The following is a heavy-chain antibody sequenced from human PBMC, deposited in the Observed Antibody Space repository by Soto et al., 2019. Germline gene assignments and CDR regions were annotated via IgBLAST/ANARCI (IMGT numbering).Heavy chain of an antibody. J-gene: IGHJ4*02. CDR1: GGSFSDYY. Sequence: SETLSLTCAVYGGSFSDYYWSWIRQPPGKGLEWIGEINHSGNTNYSPSLKSRVTITVDTSKNQFSLKVSSVTAADTAVYYCARGPGYSYDDYWGQGTLVTVSS. D-gene: IGHD5-18*01. V-gene: IGHV4-34*01. CDR3: ARGPGYSYDDY. CDR2: INHSGNT.